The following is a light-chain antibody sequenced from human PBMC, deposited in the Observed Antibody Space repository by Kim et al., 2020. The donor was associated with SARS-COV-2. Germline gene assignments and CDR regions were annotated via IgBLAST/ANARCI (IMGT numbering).Light chain of an antibody. CDR1: SSNIGSNT. CDR3: AAWDDSLNGLYV. J-gene: IGLJ1*01. CDR2: SNN. Sequence: RVTISCSGRSSNIGSNTVNWYQQLPGTAPKLLIYSNNQRPSGVPDRFSGSKSGTSASLAISGLQSEDEADYYCAAWDDSLNGLYVFGTGTKVTVL. V-gene: IGLV1-44*01.